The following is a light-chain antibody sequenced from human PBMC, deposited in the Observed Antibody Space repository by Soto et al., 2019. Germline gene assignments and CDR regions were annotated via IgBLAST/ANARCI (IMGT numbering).Light chain of an antibody. V-gene: IGLV1-44*01. Sequence: QSVLTQPPSASGPPGQRVTISCSGSNSNIGSNTVSWYQQLPGTAPKSLIYSDNQRPSGVPDRVSGSRSGTSASLAISGLQSEDEAEYYCAAWDDSLRGRVFGGGTKLTVL. J-gene: IGLJ2*01. CDR1: NSNIGSNT. CDR3: AAWDDSLRGRV. CDR2: SDN.